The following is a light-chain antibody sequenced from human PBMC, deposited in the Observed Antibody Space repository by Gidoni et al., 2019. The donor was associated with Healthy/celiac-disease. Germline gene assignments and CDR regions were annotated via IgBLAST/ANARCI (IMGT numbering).Light chain of an antibody. CDR3: QQYGSSFLT. Sequence: IVLTQSPGTLSLSPGERATLSCRASQSVGSSYLAWYQQKPGQAPRLLIYGASSRATGIPDRFSGSGSGTDFTLTISRLEPEDFAVYYCQQYGSSFLTFGGGTKVEIK. CDR2: GAS. J-gene: IGKJ4*01. V-gene: IGKV3-20*01. CDR1: QSVGSSY.